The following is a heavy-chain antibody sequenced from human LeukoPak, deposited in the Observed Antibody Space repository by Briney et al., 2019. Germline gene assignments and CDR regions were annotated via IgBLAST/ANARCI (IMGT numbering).Heavy chain of an antibody. J-gene: IGHJ4*02. D-gene: IGHD3-10*01. Sequence: KSSETLSLTCTVSGDSISGYYWSWTRQPPGKGLEWIGYIYYSGSTNYNPSLKSRVTISEDTSKNHFSLKLSSVTAADTGVYYCARHYPYGSGSYSPFYFDYWGQGTLVTVSS. CDR2: IYYSGST. CDR3: ARHYPYGSGSYSPFYFDY. V-gene: IGHV4-59*08. CDR1: GDSISGYY.